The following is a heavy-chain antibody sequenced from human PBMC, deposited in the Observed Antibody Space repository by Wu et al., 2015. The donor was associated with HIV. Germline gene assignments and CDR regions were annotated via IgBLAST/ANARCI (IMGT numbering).Heavy chain of an antibody. D-gene: IGHD2-2*01. CDR3: ARLGPPCSTPTCYYNFDY. V-gene: IGHV1-18*01. CDR1: GYTFTSYS. CDR2: ISPYNGNT. J-gene: IGHJ4*02. Sequence: QAQLVQSGGEVKKPGASMKVSCKTSGYTFTSYSISWVRQAPGHGLEWMGWISPYNGNTNYAQKFQGRVTMTTDTSTRTAYMELRSLKSDDTAVYYCARLGPPCSTPTCYYNFDYWGQGTLVTVSS.